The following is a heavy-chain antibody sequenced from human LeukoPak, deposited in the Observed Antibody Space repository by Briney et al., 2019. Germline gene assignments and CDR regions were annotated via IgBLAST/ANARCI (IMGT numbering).Heavy chain of an antibody. CDR1: GLIFRSYA. CDR2: ISYDGSNK. Sequence: GMSLSLSCAASGLIFRSYAMHWLRQAPGKGLEWVALISYDGSNKYYADSVKGRFTISGDNSKNTLYLQMNSLRAEDTIVYYCARGSANYYDSSGYYYLSLDYWGQGTLVTVSS. D-gene: IGHD3-22*01. V-gene: IGHV3-30*04. J-gene: IGHJ4*02. CDR3: ARGSANYYDSSGYYYLSLDY.